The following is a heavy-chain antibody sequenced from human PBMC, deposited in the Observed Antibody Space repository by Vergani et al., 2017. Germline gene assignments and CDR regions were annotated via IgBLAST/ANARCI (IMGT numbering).Heavy chain of an antibody. D-gene: IGHD6-13*01. CDR1: GGSISGGGYY. V-gene: IGHV4-31*03. CDR3: ASLTGILSWGYYYYMDV. Sequence: QVQLQESGPGLVKPSQTLSLTCTVSGGSISGGGYYWSWIRQHPGKGREWIGYTYDSGSNYYNPSLKSRVTISVDTSKNQFSLKLSSVTAADTAVYYCASLTGILSWGYYYYMDVWGKGTTVTVSS. J-gene: IGHJ6*03. CDR2: TYDSGSN.